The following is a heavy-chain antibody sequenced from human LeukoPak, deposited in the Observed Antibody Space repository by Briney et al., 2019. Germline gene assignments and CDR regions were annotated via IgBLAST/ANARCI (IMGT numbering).Heavy chain of an antibody. V-gene: IGHV3-21*01. CDR3: ARPKMVRGVSDAFDI. Sequence: PGGSLRLSCAASGFTFSSYSMNWVRQAPGKGLEWVSSISSSSSYIYYADSVKGRFTISRDNAKNSLYLQMNSLRAEDTAVYYCARPKMVRGVSDAFDIWGQGTMVTVSS. CDR1: GFTFSSYS. D-gene: IGHD3-10*01. CDR2: ISSSSSYI. J-gene: IGHJ3*02.